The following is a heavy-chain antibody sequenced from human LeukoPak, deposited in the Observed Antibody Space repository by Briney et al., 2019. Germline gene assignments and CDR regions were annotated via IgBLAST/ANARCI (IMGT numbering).Heavy chain of an antibody. J-gene: IGHJ4*02. Sequence: TLSLTCAVSGGSISSGDYSWSWIRQPPGKGLEWIGYIYYSGSTYYNPSLKSRVTISVDTSKNQFSLKLSSVTAADTALYYCARDGPGGGSYYSNYWGQGTLVTVSS. D-gene: IGHD1-26*01. CDR3: ARDGPGGGSYYSNY. V-gene: IGHV4-30-4*07. CDR2: IYYSGST. CDR1: GGSISSGDYS.